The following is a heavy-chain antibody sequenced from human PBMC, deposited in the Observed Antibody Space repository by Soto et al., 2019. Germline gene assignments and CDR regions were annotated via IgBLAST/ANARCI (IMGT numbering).Heavy chain of an antibody. CDR2: VSHDGRNT. CDR1: GFTFSDYA. J-gene: IGHJ4*02. D-gene: IGHD6-19*01. CDR3: AKGGRQWLVTSDFNY. V-gene: IGHV3-30*18. Sequence: VQLVESGGGVVQPGRSLRLSCAASGFTFSDYAMHWVRQAPGKGLEWVAVVSHDGRNTHYADSVKGRFTISRDSSKNTVSLEMTSLRAEDTAVYDRAKGGRQWLVTSDFNYWGQGALVTVSS.